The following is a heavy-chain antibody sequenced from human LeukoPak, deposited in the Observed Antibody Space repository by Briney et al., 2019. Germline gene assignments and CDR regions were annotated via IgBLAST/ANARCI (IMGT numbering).Heavy chain of an antibody. Sequence: GGSLRLSCTASGFTFSTYTMGWVRQAPGGGLEWVSGISDNGGRTYYADSVKGRFAISRDDSKSTVYLQMNSLRAEDTAVYYCARDGGGMDAWGQGTTVTVSS. CDR3: ARDGGGMDA. CDR2: ISDNGGRT. V-gene: IGHV3-23*01. J-gene: IGHJ6*02. D-gene: IGHD2-15*01. CDR1: GFTFSTYT.